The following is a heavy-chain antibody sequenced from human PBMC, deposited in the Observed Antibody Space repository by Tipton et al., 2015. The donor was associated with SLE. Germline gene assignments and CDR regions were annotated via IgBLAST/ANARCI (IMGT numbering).Heavy chain of an antibody. J-gene: IGHJ1*01. CDR1: GYSISSGYY. CDR2: IYHSGSI. V-gene: IGHV4-38-2*02. CDR3: AVGYCSSVSCQWEYFQH. D-gene: IGHD2-2*01. Sequence: TLSLTCTVSGYSISSGYYWGWIRQPPGKGLEWIGTIYHSGSIYYNPSLKSRVTISVDTSKNQFSLKLNSVTAADTAVYYCAVGYCSSVSCQWEYFQHWGQGTLVTVSS.